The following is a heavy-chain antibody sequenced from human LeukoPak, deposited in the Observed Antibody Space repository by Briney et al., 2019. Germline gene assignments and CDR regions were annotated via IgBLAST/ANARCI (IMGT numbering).Heavy chain of an antibody. J-gene: IGHJ2*01. Sequence: QPGGSLRLSCAASGFTFSSYGMHWVRQAPGKGLEWVAVIWYDGSNKYYADSVKGRFTISRDNSKNTLYLQMNSLRAEDTAVYYCARDGRLPRPRTAWYFDLWGRGTLVTLSS. CDR3: ARDGRLPRPRTAWYFDL. V-gene: IGHV3-33*01. D-gene: IGHD1-1*01. CDR1: GFTFSSYG. CDR2: IWYDGSNK.